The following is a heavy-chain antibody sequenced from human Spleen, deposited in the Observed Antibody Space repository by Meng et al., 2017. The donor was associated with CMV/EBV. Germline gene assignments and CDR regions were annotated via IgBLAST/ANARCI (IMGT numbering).Heavy chain of an antibody. CDR1: GATFSSYA. V-gene: IGHV1-69*05. CDR3: AREGMGVGALFDY. J-gene: IGHJ4*02. Sequence: CKASGATFSSYAISCVRQAPGQGLEWMGGIIPIFGTANYAQKFQGRVTITTDESTSTAYMELSSLRSEDTAVYYCAREGMGVGALFDYWGQGTLVTVSS. D-gene: IGHD1-26*01. CDR2: IIPIFGTA.